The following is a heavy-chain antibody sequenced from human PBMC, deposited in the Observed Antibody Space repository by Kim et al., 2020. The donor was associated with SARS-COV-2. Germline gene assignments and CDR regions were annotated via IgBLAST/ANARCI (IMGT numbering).Heavy chain of an antibody. V-gene: IGHV3-30*03. CDR2: XSYDGSNK. CDR1: GFTFSSYG. CDR3: XSLPVTXRYXX. D-gene: IGHD2-2*01. Sequence: GESLRLSCVASGFTFSSYGMHWVRQAPGKGLEWVAVXSYDGSNKFYGDSVKGRFTLSRXXSKNTLYLQMDSLRXEDTXVYYCXSLPVTXRYXXXGXGXL. J-gene: IGHJ1*01.